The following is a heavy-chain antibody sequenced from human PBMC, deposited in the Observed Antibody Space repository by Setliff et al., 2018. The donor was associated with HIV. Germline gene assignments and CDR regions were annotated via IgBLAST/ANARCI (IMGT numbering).Heavy chain of an antibody. D-gene: IGHD2-21*01. Sequence: ASVKVSCKASGYILTSHYMHWVRQAPGQGLEWMGIINPSVGSTSYAQKFQGRVTMTRDTSTSTVYMELSSLRSEDTAVYYCARGMGDASTDYWGQGTLVTSPQ. CDR3: ARGMGDASTDY. CDR1: GYILTSHY. J-gene: IGHJ4*02. V-gene: IGHV1-46*01. CDR2: INPSVGST.